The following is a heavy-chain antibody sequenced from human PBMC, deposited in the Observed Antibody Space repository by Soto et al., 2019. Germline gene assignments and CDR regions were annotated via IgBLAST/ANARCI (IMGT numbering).Heavy chain of an antibody. Sequence: HVQLQESGPGLVKPSGTLSLTCAVSSGSISSSNWWSWVRQPPGKGLEWIGEIYHSGSTNYNPSLKSRVTISVDKSKNQFSLKLSSVTAADTAVYYCARRGNEIVATHAFDIWGQGTMVTVSS. CDR2: IYHSGST. V-gene: IGHV4-4*02. CDR1: SGSISSSNW. J-gene: IGHJ3*02. D-gene: IGHD5-12*01. CDR3: ARRGNEIVATHAFDI.